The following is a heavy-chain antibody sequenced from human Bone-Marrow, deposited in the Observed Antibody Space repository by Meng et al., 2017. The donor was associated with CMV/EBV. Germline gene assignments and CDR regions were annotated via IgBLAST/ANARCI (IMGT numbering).Heavy chain of an antibody. J-gene: IGHJ5*01. V-gene: IGHV6-1*01. CDR3: ARDSETTGWFDS. Sequence: AGDRVSRNTAAWNWIRQSPSRGLEWLGRTYYRTKWYNDYAVPVKSRITINPDTSKSQFSLQLNFVTPEDTAVYYCARDSETTGWFDSWGQGSLVTVSS. CDR1: GDRVSRNTAA. CDR2: TYYRTKWYN. D-gene: IGHD1/OR15-1a*01.